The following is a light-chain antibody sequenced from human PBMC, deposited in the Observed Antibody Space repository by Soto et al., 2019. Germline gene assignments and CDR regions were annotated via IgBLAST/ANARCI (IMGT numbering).Light chain of an antibody. CDR3: QQYQSYSQ. J-gene: IGKJ1*01. V-gene: IGKV1-5*03. Sequence: DIQMTQSPSTLSASVGDIVTITCRASESINSWLAWYQQKPGKAPKLLIYRASNLESGVPSRFSGSGSGTEFTLTITSLQPDDFATYYCQQYQSYSQFGQGTKVEIK. CDR1: ESINSW. CDR2: RAS.